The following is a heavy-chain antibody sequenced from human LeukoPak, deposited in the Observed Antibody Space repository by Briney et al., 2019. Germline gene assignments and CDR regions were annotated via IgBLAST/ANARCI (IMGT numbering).Heavy chain of an antibody. J-gene: IGHJ5*02. D-gene: IGHD3-16*01. CDR3: ARVVWFGGGDNWFDP. V-gene: IGHV3-66*01. CDR2: IYTGETT. CDR1: GLSDSRNY. Sequence: GGSLRLSCVVSGLSDSRNYMSWVRQAPGKGLEWVSLIYTGETTTYADSVKDRFAISRDNSKNTLYLQMDSLRAEDTAVYYCARVVWFGGGDNWFDPWGQGTLVTVSS.